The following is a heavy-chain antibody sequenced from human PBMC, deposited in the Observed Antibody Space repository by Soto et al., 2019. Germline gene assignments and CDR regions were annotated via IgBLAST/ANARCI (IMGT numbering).Heavy chain of an antibody. Sequence: DVHLVESGGGLVQPGRSLRLSCAASGFIFDDYAMHWVRQAPGKGLEWVSSISWNSGTIVYADSVKGRFTISRDNAKNSLYLQMTTLRTVDTAFYYCTKGRSTSCFAAVDYWGQGTLVTVSS. CDR1: GFIFDDYA. CDR2: ISWNSGTI. CDR3: TKGRSTSCFAAVDY. J-gene: IGHJ4*02. D-gene: IGHD2-2*01. V-gene: IGHV3-9*01.